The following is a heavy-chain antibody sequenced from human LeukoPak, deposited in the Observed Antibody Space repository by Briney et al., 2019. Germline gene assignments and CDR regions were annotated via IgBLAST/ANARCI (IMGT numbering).Heavy chain of an antibody. CDR2: ISTYNGNT. CDR1: GYNFDRYG. CDR3: ARDPGHCRSIICSSSAY. V-gene: IGHV1-18*04. Sequence: ASVKVSCKGSGYNFDRYGVGWVRQAPGQGLEWVGWISTYNGNTIYAQKFEGRVTMTTDTSTNTVYMDLRSLRSDDTAVYYCARDPGHCRSIICSSSAYWGQGTLVTVSS. J-gene: IGHJ4*02. D-gene: IGHD2-2*01.